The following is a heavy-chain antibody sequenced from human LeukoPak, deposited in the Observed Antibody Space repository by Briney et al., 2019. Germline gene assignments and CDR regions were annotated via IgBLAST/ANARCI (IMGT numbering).Heavy chain of an antibody. V-gene: IGHV6-1*01. J-gene: IGHJ2*01. CDR1: GDSVSSNSVT. D-gene: IGHD2/OR15-2a*01. CDR2: TYYRSKWYN. CDR3: ARSFRPAPFDL. Sequence: SQTLSLTCAISGDSVSSNSVTWNWIRQSPSRGLEWLGRTYYRSKWYNDYAVSVKSRMTINPVTSKNQFSLQLNSVTPEDTAVYYCARSFRPAPFDLWGRGTLVTVSS.